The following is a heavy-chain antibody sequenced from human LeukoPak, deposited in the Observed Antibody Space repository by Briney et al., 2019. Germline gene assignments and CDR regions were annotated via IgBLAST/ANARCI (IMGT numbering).Heavy chain of an antibody. CDR2: IYSGGST. V-gene: IGHV3-53*01. CDR3: ASRHPGDSETKNAFDI. CDR1: GFTVSSNY. J-gene: IGHJ3*02. Sequence: GGTLRLSCAASGFTVSSNYMSWVRQAPGEGLEWVSVIYSGGSTYYADSVKGRFTISRDNSKNTLYLQMNSLRAEDTAVYYCASRHPGDSETKNAFDIWGQGTMVTVSS. D-gene: IGHD4-17*01.